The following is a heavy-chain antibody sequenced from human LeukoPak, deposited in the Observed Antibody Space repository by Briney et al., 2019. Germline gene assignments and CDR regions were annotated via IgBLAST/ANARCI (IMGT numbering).Heavy chain of an antibody. V-gene: IGHV4-59*08. D-gene: IGHD3-10*01. CDR1: GGSISSYY. J-gene: IGHJ4*02. CDR2: IYYSGST. CDR3: ARYYGSGSYYLDY. Sequence: SETLSLTCTVSGGSISSYYWSWIRQPPGKGLEWIGYIYYSGSTNYSPSLKSRVTISVDTSKNQFSLKLSSVTAADTAVYYCARYYGSGSYYLDYWGQGTLVTVSS.